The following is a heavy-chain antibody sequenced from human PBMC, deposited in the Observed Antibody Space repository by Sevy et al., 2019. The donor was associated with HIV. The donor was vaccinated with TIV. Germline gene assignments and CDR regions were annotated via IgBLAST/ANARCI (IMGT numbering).Heavy chain of an antibody. CDR2: IYHSGST. J-gene: IGHJ6*04. CDR3: ARAYSSSPPASMDV. CDR1: GYSISSGDY. V-gene: IGHV4-38-2*01. D-gene: IGHD6-13*01. Sequence: SETLSLTCAVSGYSISSGDYWGWIRQPPGKGLEWIGSIYHSGSTYYNPSLKSRVTISVDTSKNQFSLKLSSVTAADTAVYYCARAYSSSPPASMDVWGKGTTVTVSS.